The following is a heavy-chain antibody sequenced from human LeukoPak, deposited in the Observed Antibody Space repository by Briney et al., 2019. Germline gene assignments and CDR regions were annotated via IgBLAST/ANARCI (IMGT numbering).Heavy chain of an antibody. CDR1: GFTFSNYA. Sequence: GGSLRLSCAASGFTFSNYAMSWVRQAPGRGLEWVSAILGSGGSTYYADSVKGRFTVSRDNSKSTLYLQMNSLRAEDTALYYCAKWGDYDVLTGYYVPDYWGQGTLVTVSS. D-gene: IGHD3-9*01. J-gene: IGHJ4*02. CDR2: ILGSGGST. V-gene: IGHV3-23*01. CDR3: AKWGDYDVLTGYYVPDY.